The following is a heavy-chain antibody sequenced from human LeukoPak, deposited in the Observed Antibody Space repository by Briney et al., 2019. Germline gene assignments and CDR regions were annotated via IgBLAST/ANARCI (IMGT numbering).Heavy chain of an antibody. V-gene: IGHV4-30-2*01. D-gene: IGHD3-22*01. CDR3: AREVSTMIPLGAFDY. Sequence: SETLSLTCTVSGGSISSGGYYWSWIRQPPGKGLEWIGYIYHSGSTYYNPSLKSRVTISVDRSKNQFSLKLCSVTAADTAVYYCAREVSTMIPLGAFDYWGQGTLVTVSS. CDR1: GGSISSGGYY. J-gene: IGHJ4*02. CDR2: IYHSGST.